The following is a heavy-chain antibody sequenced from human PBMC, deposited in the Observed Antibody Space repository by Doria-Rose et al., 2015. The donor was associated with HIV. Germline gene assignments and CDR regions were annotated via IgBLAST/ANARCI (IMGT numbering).Heavy chain of an antibody. CDR3: ARIKSSRWYHKYYFDF. J-gene: IGHJ4*02. CDR2: ILSDDER. Sequence: QVTLKESGPVLVKPTETLTLTCTVSGVSLSSPGMGVSWIRQPPGKALEWLANILSDDERSYKTSLKSRLTISRSTSKSQVFLTMTDMDPVDTATYYCARIKSSRWYHKYYFDFWGQGTLVIVSA. D-gene: IGHD6-13*01. CDR1: GVSLSSPGMG. V-gene: IGHV2-26*01.